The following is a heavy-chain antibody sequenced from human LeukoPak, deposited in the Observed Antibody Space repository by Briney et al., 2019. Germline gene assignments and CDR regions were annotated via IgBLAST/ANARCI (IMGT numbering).Heavy chain of an antibody. CDR2: IKRDGSEK. D-gene: IGHD3-10*01. J-gene: IGHJ4*02. CDR3: ARWSMVRGVIITHLFDY. Sequence: GVSVRLSCAASGLLYSSQWMSWARQAPGKALEWVANIKRDGSEKYYVDSVKGRFTISRGNANNSLYLQMNSLRAEDTAVYYCARWSMVRGVIITHLFDYWGQGTLVTVSS. CDR1: GLLYSSQW. V-gene: IGHV3-7*03.